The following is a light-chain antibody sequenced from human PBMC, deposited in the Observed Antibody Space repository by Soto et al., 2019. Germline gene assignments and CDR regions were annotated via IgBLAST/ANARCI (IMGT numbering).Light chain of an antibody. CDR1: SSNIGGNS. CDR3: GSWDSSLSAYV. J-gene: IGLJ1*01. CDR2: DDN. Sequence: QSALTQPPSVSAAPGQKVTISCSGSSSNIGGNSVSWYQQLPGTAPKLLIYDDNKRPSGIPDRFSGSKSGTSATLGITGFQTGDEADYHCGSWDSSLSAYVFGTGTKAPS. V-gene: IGLV1-51*01.